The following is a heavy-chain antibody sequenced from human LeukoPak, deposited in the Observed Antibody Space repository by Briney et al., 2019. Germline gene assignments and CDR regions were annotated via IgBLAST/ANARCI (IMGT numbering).Heavy chain of an antibody. J-gene: IGHJ6*03. D-gene: IGHD5-24*01. CDR1: GFTFTSYA. Sequence: PGGSPRLSCAASGFTFTSYAMSWVRQAPGKGLDWVSAISGSGASTYYADSVKGRFTISRDNSKNTLYLQMNSLRAEDTAVYYCASKRWLQLFPYYYMDVWGKGTTVTVSS. V-gene: IGHV3-23*01. CDR3: ASKRWLQLFPYYYMDV. CDR2: ISGSGAST.